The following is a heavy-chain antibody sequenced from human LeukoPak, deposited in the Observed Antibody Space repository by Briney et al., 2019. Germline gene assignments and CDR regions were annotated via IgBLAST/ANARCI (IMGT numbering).Heavy chain of an antibody. J-gene: IGHJ3*02. Sequence: ASVKVSCKASRYTFTSFYMHWVRQAPGQGLEWMGIFNPSGSSTTYAQKFQGRVTMTRDTSTSIVYMELSSLGSEDTAVYYCAREDVNDAFDIWGQGTMVTVSS. D-gene: IGHD2/OR15-2a*01. CDR1: RYTFTSFY. CDR2: FNPSGSST. V-gene: IGHV1-46*01. CDR3: AREDVNDAFDI.